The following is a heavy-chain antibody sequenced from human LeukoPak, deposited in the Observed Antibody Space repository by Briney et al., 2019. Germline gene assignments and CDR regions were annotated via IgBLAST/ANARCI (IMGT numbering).Heavy chain of an antibody. D-gene: IGHD4-17*01. CDR1: GFIFSNYA. CDR3: ARENYGDYYYYYYYMDV. V-gene: IGHV3-23*01. CDR2: ISGSGTST. J-gene: IGHJ6*03. Sequence: GGSLRLSCAASGFIFSNYAMNWVRQAPGKGLEWVSGISGSGTSTYYADSVKGRFTISRDNSKDTLYLQMNSLRAEDTAVYYCARENYGDYYYYYYYMDVWGKGTTVTISS.